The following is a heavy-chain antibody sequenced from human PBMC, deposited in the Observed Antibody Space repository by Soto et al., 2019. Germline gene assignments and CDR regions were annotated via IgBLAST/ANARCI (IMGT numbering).Heavy chain of an antibody. CDR1: GFTCSSYG. V-gene: IGHV3-33*01. CDR2: IWYDGSNK. Sequence: QVQLVESGGGVVQPGRSLTLSCAASGFTCSSYGMHWVRQAPGKGLEWVAVIWYDGSNKYYADSVKGRFTISRDNSKNTLYLQVNSLTAEDTAVYYGARDLSRLDSYGSDYWGQGTLVTVSS. J-gene: IGHJ4*02. CDR3: ARDLSRLDSYGSDY. D-gene: IGHD5-18*01.